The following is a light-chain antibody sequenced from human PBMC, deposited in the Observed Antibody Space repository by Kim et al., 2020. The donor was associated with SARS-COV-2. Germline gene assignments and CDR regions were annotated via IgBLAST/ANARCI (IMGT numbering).Light chain of an antibody. Sequence: LSPGERATLSCRASQSVASNHIAWFQQKPGQTPRLLIYGTSSRVTGIPDRFSASVSGTDFTLTISRLEPEDFAVYYCQQYDNSPYTFGQGTKLEI. CDR2: GTS. CDR1: QSVASNH. J-gene: IGKJ2*01. CDR3: QQYDNSPYT. V-gene: IGKV3-20*01.